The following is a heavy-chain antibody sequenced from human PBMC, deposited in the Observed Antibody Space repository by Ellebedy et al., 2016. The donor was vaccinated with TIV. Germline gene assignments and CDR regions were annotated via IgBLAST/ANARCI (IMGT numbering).Heavy chain of an antibody. J-gene: IGHJ5*02. D-gene: IGHD3-3*01. CDR1: GGSFSGYY. Sequence: SETLSLTXAVYGGSFSGYYWSWIRQPPGKGLEWIGEINHSGSTNYNPSLKSRVTISVDTSKNQFSLKLTSVTAADTAVYYCARVRFLEWWGVFDPWGQGTLVTVSS. V-gene: IGHV4-34*01. CDR2: INHSGST. CDR3: ARVRFLEWWGVFDP.